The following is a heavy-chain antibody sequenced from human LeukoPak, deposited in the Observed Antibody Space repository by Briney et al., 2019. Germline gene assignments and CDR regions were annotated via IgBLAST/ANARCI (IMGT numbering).Heavy chain of an antibody. Sequence: SETLSLTCAVYGGSFSGYYWSWIRKPPGKGLEWIGEINHSGSTNYNPSLKSRVTIPVDTSKNQFSLKLSSVTAADTAVYYCAKKTGYSSGWYPIDAFDIWGQGTMVTVSS. CDR2: INHSGST. CDR3: AKKTGYSSGWYPIDAFDI. V-gene: IGHV4-34*01. CDR1: GGSFSGYY. D-gene: IGHD6-19*01. J-gene: IGHJ3*02.